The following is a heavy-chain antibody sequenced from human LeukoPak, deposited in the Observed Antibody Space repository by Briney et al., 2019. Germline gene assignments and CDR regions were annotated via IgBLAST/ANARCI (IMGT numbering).Heavy chain of an antibody. CDR3: ATNHYYDSSGYGEDYYFDY. J-gene: IGHJ4*02. CDR1: GGTFSSYA. CDR2: IIPIFGTA. D-gene: IGHD3-22*01. Sequence: ASVKVSCKASGGTFSSYAISWVRQAPGQGLEWMGGIIPIFGTANYAQKFQGRVTITADESTSTAYMELSSLRSEDTAVYYCATNHYYDSSGYGEDYYFDYWGQGTLVTVSS. V-gene: IGHV1-69*13.